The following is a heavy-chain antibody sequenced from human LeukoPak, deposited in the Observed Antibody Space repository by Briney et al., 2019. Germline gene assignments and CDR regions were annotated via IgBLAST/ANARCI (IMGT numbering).Heavy chain of an antibody. J-gene: IGHJ4*02. CDR3: TTVGGMIVAYFDY. CDR1: GFTFSSYG. V-gene: IGHV3-15*01. D-gene: IGHD3-22*01. Sequence: GGSLRLSCAASGFTFSSYGMSWVRQAPGKGLEWVGRIKSKTDGGTTDYAAPVKGRFTISRDDSKNTLYLQMNSLKTEDTAVYYCTTVGGMIVAYFDYWGQGTLVTVSS. CDR2: IKSKTDGGTT.